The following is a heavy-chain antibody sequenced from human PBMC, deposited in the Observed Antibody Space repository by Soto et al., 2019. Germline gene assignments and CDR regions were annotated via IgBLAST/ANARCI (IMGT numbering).Heavy chain of an antibody. J-gene: IGHJ6*02. CDR2: IYYSGST. D-gene: IGHD6-13*01. Sequence: SETLSLTCTVSGGSTSSYYWSWIRQPPGKGLEWIGYIYYSGSTNYNPSLKSRVTISVDTSKNQFSLKLSSVTAADTAVYYCARVVRGAAGPYYYYGMDVWGQGTTVTVSS. V-gene: IGHV4-59*01. CDR3: ARVVRGAAGPYYYYGMDV. CDR1: GGSTSSYY.